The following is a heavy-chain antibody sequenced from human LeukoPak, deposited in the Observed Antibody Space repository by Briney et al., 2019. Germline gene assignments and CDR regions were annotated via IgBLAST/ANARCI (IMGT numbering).Heavy chain of an antibody. Sequence: ASVKVSCKASGYTFTSYDINWVRQATGQGLEWMGWMNPNSGNTGYAQKFQGRVTIIRNTSISTAYMELSSLRSEDTAVYYCARGRRGYSYGVFDYWGQGTLVTVSS. CDR3: ARGRRGYSYGVFDY. D-gene: IGHD5-18*01. CDR2: MNPNSGNT. CDR1: GYTFTSYD. J-gene: IGHJ4*02. V-gene: IGHV1-8*03.